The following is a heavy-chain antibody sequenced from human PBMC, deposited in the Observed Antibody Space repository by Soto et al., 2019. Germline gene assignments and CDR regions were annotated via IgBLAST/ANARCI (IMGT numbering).Heavy chain of an antibody. V-gene: IGHV3-30*18. CDR1: GFTFRSYG. Sequence: QVQLVESGGGVVQPGRSLRLSCAASGFTFRSYGMHWVRQAPGKGLEWVAVISYDGSNKYYADSVKGRFTVSRDNSKNPLYLQMNSLRAEDSAVFYCAKDRASSVYYFRGGWFDPWGQGTLVTVSS. CDR2: ISYDGSNK. D-gene: IGHD3-22*01. J-gene: IGHJ5*02. CDR3: AKDRASSVYYFRGGWFDP.